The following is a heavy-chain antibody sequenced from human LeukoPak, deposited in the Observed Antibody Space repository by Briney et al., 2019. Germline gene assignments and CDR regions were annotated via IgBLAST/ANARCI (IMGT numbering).Heavy chain of an antibody. CDR2: ISAYNGNT. V-gene: IGHV1-18*01. D-gene: IGHD2-15*01. CDR1: GYTFTSYG. CDR3: ARWGGDIVVVVAANNWFDP. Sequence: GASVKVSCKASGYTFTSYGISWVRQAPGQGLEWMGWISAYNGNTNYAQKLQGRVTMTTDTSTSTAYMELRSLRSDDTAVYYCARWGGDIVVVVAANNWFDPWGQGTLVPSPQ. J-gene: IGHJ5*02.